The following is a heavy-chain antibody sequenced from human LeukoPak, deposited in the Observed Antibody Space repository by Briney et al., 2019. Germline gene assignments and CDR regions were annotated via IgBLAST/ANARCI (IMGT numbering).Heavy chain of an antibody. Sequence: GGSLRLSCAASGIPFTSVWMSWVRQAPGKGLEWVGRIKAKTEGGTTDYAAPVKGRFTISRDDSRNTLYLEMNSLKTEDTAVYYCASHSSYWLLGYWGQGTLVTVSS. CDR1: GIPFTSVW. J-gene: IGHJ4*02. V-gene: IGHV3-15*01. CDR3: ASHSSYWLLGY. CDR2: IKAKTEGGTT. D-gene: IGHD6-19*01.